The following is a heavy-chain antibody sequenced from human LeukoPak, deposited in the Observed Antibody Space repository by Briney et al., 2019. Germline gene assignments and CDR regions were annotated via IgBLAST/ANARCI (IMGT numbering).Heavy chain of an antibody. J-gene: IGHJ4*02. D-gene: IGHD3-16*02. Sequence: PGGSLRLSCAASGFPFSSYAMHWVRQAPGKGLEWVALISYDGNNKYYADSVKGRFTISRDNSKNTLYLQMNSLRAEGTAVYYCAKGLLYRPNYFDYWGQGTLVTVSS. CDR3: AKGLLYRPNYFDY. CDR1: GFPFSSYA. CDR2: ISYDGNNK. V-gene: IGHV3-30-3*01.